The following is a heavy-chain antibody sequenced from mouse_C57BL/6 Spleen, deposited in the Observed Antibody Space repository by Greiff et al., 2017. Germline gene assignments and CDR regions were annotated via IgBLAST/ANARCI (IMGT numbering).Heavy chain of an antibody. CDR2: ISSGSSTI. Sequence: DVMLVESGGGLVKPGGSLKLSCAASGFTFSDYGMHWVRQAPEKGLEWVAYISSGSSTIYYADTVKGRFTISRDNAKNTLFLQMTSLGSEDTAMYYCARLNWDVGYWGQGTTLTVSS. D-gene: IGHD4-1*01. CDR3: ARLNWDVGY. V-gene: IGHV5-17*01. CDR1: GFTFSDYG. J-gene: IGHJ2*01.